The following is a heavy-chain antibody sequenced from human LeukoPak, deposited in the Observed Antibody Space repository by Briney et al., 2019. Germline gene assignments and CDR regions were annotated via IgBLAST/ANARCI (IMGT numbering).Heavy chain of an antibody. CDR3: ARGRIYYYDSSGYYSYYYYMDV. V-gene: IGHV1-8*03. D-gene: IGHD3-22*01. J-gene: IGHJ6*03. CDR2: MNPNSGNT. Sequence: ASVKVSCKASGYTFTSYDINWVRQATGQGLEWMGWMNPNSGNTGYAQKFQGRVTITRNTSISTAYMELSSLRSEDTAVYYCARGRIYYYDSSGYYSYYYYMDVWGKGTTVTVSS. CDR1: GYTFTSYD.